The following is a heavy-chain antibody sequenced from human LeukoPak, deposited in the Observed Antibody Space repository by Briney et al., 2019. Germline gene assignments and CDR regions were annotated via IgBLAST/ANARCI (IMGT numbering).Heavy chain of an antibody. CDR2: IWYDGSNK. CDR3: ARDHYDSSGYPSFDP. CDR1: GFTFSNYG. J-gene: IGHJ5*02. V-gene: IGHV3-33*01. Sequence: GGSLRLSCAASGFTFSNYGMHWVRQAPGKGLEWVAVIWYDGSNKYYADSVKGRFAISRDNSKNTLYLQMNSLRAEDTAVYYCARDHYDSSGYPSFDPWGQGTLVTVSS. D-gene: IGHD3-22*01.